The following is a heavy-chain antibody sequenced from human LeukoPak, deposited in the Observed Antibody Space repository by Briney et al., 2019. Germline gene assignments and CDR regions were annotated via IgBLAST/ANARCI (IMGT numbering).Heavy chain of an antibody. J-gene: IGHJ5*02. CDR3: ARQFYYYNPKWFDP. CDR1: GGSISSTTYY. V-gene: IGHV4-39*01. CDR2: LFYSGST. Sequence: SETLSLTCSVSGGSISSTTYYWGWIRQSPGKGLEWIGSLFYSGSTHHNPSLKSRVTISVDTSKNQFSLKLSSVTAADTAVYYCARQFYYYNPKWFDPWGQGTLVTVSS. D-gene: IGHD2/OR15-2a*01.